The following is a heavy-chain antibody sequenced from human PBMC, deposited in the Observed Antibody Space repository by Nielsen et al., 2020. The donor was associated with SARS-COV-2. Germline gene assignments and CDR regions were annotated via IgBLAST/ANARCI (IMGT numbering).Heavy chain of an antibody. D-gene: IGHD1-1*01. CDR2: IKTKTEGATG. CDR3: TTAGYFDP. V-gene: IGHV3-15*01. Sequence: ESLKISCAASGFTFINAWMSWVRQAPGKGLEWVGTIKTKTEGATGDFAAPVKGRFTISRDDSKNVLYLQMSNLRTEDTAVYYCTTAGYFDPWGQGILVTVSS. J-gene: IGHJ5*02. CDR1: GFTFINAW.